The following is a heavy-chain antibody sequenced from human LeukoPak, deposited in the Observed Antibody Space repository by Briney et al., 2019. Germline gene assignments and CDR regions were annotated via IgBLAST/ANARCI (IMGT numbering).Heavy chain of an antibody. J-gene: IGHJ6*03. CDR3: ASNYDFWSNYFGYMDV. V-gene: IGHV3-21*01. CDR2: ISSSSSYI. Sequence: GGSLRLSCAASGFTFSSYSMNWVRQAPGKGLEWVSFISSSSSYIYYADTVKGRFTISRDDARNSLYLQMNSLGAEDTAVYYCASNYDFWSNYFGYMDVWGKGTTVTVSS. CDR1: GFTFSSYS. D-gene: IGHD3-3*01.